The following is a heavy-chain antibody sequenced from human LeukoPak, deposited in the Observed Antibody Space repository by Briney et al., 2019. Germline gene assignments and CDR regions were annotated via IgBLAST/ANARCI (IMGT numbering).Heavy chain of an antibody. Sequence: GGSLRLSCAASGFTFSRYWMSWVRQAPGKGLEYVANIREDGRETHYMDSVKGRFTISRDNAQNSLYLQMNSLRAEDTAVYYCARDGSGSIEMDVWGKGTTVTVSS. CDR1: GFTFSRYW. CDR3: ARDGSGSIEMDV. J-gene: IGHJ6*04. V-gene: IGHV3-7*01. D-gene: IGHD1-26*01. CDR2: IREDGRET.